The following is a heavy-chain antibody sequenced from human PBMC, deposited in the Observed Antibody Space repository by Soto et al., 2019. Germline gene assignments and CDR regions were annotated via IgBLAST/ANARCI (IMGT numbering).Heavy chain of an antibody. CDR2: IYDTGST. CDR3: ARRLRGVYWSFEV. D-gene: IGHD3-10*01. CDR1: GGSLNYYY. J-gene: IGHJ2*01. Sequence: QVQLQESGPGLVKPSETLSLTCTVSGGSLNYYYWSWFRQPPGKGLEWIGYIYDTGSTNYDPSLQSRVTISLDTSKNQFSLKLNSVTAADTAVYFCARRLRGVYWSFEVWGRGTLVTVSS. V-gene: IGHV4-59*08.